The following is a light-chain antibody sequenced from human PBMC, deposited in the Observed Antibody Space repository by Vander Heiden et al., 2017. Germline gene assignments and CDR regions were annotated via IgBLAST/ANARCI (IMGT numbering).Light chain of an antibody. CDR2: AAS. Sequence: DIQMTQSPSSLSASVGDRVTITCRASQGISNYLAWYQQKPGKVPKLLIYAASTLQSGVPSRFSGSSLQPEDVATYYCQKYNSAPFTFGSGTKVDIK. CDR3: QKYNSAPFT. J-gene: IGKJ3*01. CDR1: QGISNY. V-gene: IGKV1-27*01.